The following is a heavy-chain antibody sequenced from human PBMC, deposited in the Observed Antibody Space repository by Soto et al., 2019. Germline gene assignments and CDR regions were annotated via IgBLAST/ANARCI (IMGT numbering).Heavy chain of an antibody. CDR1: GGSISSGGFY. J-gene: IGHJ5*02. V-gene: IGHV4-31*03. D-gene: IGHD3-16*02. CDR2: IYYNGST. Sequence: SETLSLTCTVSGGSISSGGFYWSWIRQHPGKGLEWIGYIYYNGSTYYNPSLESRVIISVDTSKNQFSLKLSSVTAADTAVYYCARDWSSYDYIWGSYRSWWFDPWGQGTLVTVSS. CDR3: ARDWSSYDYIWGSYRSWWFDP.